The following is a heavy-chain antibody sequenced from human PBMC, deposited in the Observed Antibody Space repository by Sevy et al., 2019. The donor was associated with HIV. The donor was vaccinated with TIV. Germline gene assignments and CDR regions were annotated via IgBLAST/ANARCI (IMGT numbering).Heavy chain of an antibody. D-gene: IGHD6-19*01. Sequence: GGSLRLSCVASGFTFSDYWMTWVRQAPGKGLEWVANIKQDGNEKYYMDSAKGRFTISRDNAKNSVYLQVNSLRAEDTAVYYCAREAVAGRSGPWKADYYYACMDVWGQGTTVTVSS. CDR3: AREAVAGRSGPWKADYYYACMDV. CDR1: GFTFSDYW. V-gene: IGHV3-7*01. J-gene: IGHJ6*02. CDR2: IKQDGNEK.